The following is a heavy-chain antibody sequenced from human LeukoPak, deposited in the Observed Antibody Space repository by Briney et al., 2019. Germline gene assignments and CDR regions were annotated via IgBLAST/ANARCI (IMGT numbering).Heavy chain of an antibody. V-gene: IGHV3-74*01. CDR2: INSDGSST. D-gene: IGHD6-6*01. CDR1: GFTFSSYW. Sequence: GGSLRLSCAASGFTFSSYWMHWVRQAPGKGLVWVSRINSDGSSTSYADSVKGRFTISRDNAKNTLYLKMNSLRAEDTAVYYCVTRMSSSSLLDYWGQGTLVTVSS. J-gene: IGHJ4*02. CDR3: VTRMSSSSLLDY.